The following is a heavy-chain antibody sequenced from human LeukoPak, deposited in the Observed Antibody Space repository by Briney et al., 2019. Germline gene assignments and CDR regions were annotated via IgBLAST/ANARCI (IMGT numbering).Heavy chain of an antibody. V-gene: IGHV4-4*07. Sequence: SETLSLTCAVYGGSFSGYYWSWIRQPAGKGLEWIGHIYTPGSTKYNPSLKSRVTMSVDTSKNQFSLKLSSVTAADTAVYYCARDVYEQWLPGAFDYWGQGTLVTVSS. CDR3: ARDVYEQWLPGAFDY. D-gene: IGHD6-19*01. CDR2: IYTPGST. CDR1: GGSFSGYY. J-gene: IGHJ4*02.